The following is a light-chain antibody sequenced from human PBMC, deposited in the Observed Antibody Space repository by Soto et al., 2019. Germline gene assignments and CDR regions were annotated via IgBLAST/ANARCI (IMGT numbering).Light chain of an antibody. CDR1: QSISSW. V-gene: IGKV1-5*03. CDR2: KAS. J-gene: IGKJ1*01. CDR3: QQYNSYRT. Sequence: DIQMTQSPSTLSASVGDRVTITCRAGQSISSWLAWYQQKPGKAPKLLIYKASSLESGVPSRFSGSGSGTEFTLTISSLQPDDFATYYCQQYNSYRTFGQGTKV.